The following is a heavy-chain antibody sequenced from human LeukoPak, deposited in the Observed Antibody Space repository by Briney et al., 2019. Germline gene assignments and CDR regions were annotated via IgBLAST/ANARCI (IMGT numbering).Heavy chain of an antibody. CDR1: GFTFSDYY. CDR3: ARDSQLTSDWSLNWFDP. D-gene: IGHD6-19*01. CDR2: IDSDGSST. V-gene: IGHV3-74*01. J-gene: IGHJ5*02. Sequence: PGGSLRLSCAASGFTFSDYYMRWIRQAPGKGLVWLSRIDSDGSSTNYADAVKGRFTISRDNAKNTLYLQMNSLRAEDTAVYFCARDSQLTSDWSLNWFDPWGQGTLVTVSS.